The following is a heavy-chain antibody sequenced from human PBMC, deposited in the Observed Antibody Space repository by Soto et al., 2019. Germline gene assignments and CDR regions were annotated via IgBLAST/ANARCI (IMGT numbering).Heavy chain of an antibody. V-gene: IGHV3-7*05. J-gene: IGHJ6*02. CDR3: TSNDFWSGYYPGYYYYGMDV. CDR1: GFTFSSYW. D-gene: IGHD3-3*01. Sequence: GSLRLSCAASGFTFSSYWMSWVRQAPGKGLEWVANIKQDGSEKYYVDSVKGRFTISRDNAKNSLYLQMNSLRAEDTAVYYCTSNDFWSGYYPGYYYYGMDVWGQGTTVTVSS. CDR2: IKQDGSEK.